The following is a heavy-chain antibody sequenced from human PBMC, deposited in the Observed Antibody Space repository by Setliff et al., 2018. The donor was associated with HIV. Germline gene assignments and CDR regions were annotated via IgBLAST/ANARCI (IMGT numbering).Heavy chain of an antibody. D-gene: IGHD1-7*01. CDR3: ARGRNRNYVVYGMDV. Sequence: QSGGSLRLSCAASGFTFSSYSMNWVRQAPGKGLEWVSYISSSGSTYYADSVKGRFTISRDNSKNMLYLQMDSLRAEDTAVYYCARGRNRNYVVYGMDVWGQGTTVTVSS. CDR1: GFTFSSYS. J-gene: IGHJ6*02. CDR2: ISSSGST. V-gene: IGHV3-48*01.